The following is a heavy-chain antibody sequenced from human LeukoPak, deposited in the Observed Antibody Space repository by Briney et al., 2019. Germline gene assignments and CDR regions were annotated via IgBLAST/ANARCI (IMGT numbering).Heavy chain of an antibody. D-gene: IGHD1-26*01. CDR2: ISGTGGSK. CDR3: AKNRGAGSHYYYHMNV. Sequence: GGSLRLSCAASGFTFDSYAMSWVRQAPGKGLEWVSGISGTGGSKYYADSVQGRFTISRDNSKNTLYLQLNSLRVEDTAVYYCAKNRGAGSHYYYHMNVWGKGTTVTVSS. J-gene: IGHJ6*03. V-gene: IGHV3-23*01. CDR1: GFTFDSYA.